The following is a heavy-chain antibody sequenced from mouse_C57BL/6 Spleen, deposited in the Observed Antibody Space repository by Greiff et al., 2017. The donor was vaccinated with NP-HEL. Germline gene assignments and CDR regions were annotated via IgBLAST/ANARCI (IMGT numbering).Heavy chain of an antibody. CDR1: GYTFTSYW. Sequence: VKLQQPGAELVKPGASVKLSCKASGYTFTSYWMHWVKQRPGQGLEWIGMIHPNSGSTNYNEKFKSKATLTVDKSSSTAYMQLSSLTSEDSAVYYCAYYYGSSPHWYFDVWGTGTTVTVSS. CDR2: IHPNSGST. J-gene: IGHJ1*03. D-gene: IGHD1-1*01. V-gene: IGHV1-64*01. CDR3: AYYYGSSPHWYFDV.